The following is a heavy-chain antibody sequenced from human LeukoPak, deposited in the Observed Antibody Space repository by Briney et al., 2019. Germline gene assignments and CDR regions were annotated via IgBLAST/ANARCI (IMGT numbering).Heavy chain of an antibody. D-gene: IGHD3-22*01. V-gene: IGHV3-66*01. CDR1: GFTVSSNY. CDR3: ARDVRYYDSSGCYQYNWFDP. J-gene: IGHJ5*02. CDR2: IYSGGST. Sequence: GSLRLSCAASGFTVSSNYMSWVRQAPGKGLEWVSVIYSGGSTYYADSVKGRFTISRDNSKNTLYLQMNSLRAEDTAVYYCARDVRYYDSSGCYQYNWFDPWGQGTLVTVSS.